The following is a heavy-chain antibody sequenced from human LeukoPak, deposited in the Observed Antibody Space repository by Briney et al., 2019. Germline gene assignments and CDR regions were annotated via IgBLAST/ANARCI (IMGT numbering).Heavy chain of an antibody. D-gene: IGHD3-10*01. Sequence: GSLRLSCVASGFTFSRYAMSWVRQAPGKGLEWVSILSASGRTTYYADSVKGRFTISRDNSKNTVFLQMNSLKAEDTAIYHCAKDDRGDYYYYMGVWGEGTTVTVSS. CDR1: GFTFSRYA. CDR3: AKDDRGDYYYYMGV. J-gene: IGHJ6*03. V-gene: IGHV3-23*01. CDR2: LSASGRTT.